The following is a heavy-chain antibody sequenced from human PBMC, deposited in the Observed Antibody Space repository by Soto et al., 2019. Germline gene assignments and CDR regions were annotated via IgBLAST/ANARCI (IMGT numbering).Heavy chain of an antibody. CDR2: ISGSGVGS. CDR1: GFTFSSYA. Sequence: DVQLLESGGGLVQPGGSLRLSCAASGFTFSSYAMSWVRQAPGKGLEWVSSISGSGVGSYHADSVKGRFTISRDNSKNTLYLQMNSLRGEDTAVYYCAKDDGSGWFFFDYWGQGTLVTVSS. CDR3: AKDDGSGWFFFDY. V-gene: IGHV3-23*01. D-gene: IGHD6-19*01. J-gene: IGHJ4*02.